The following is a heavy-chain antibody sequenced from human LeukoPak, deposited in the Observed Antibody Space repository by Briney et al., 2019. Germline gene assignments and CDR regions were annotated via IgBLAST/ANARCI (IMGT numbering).Heavy chain of an antibody. D-gene: IGHD2-21*02. V-gene: IGHV4-59*01. Sequence: KTSETLSLTCTVSGDSIRSDYWSWIRQPPGKGLEWFGYIYYTGSTKYNPSLESRVNILLDTPKNQFSLKVTSATAADTAIYYCARVYSGPNCGGDCYWRFDYWGQGILVTVSS. CDR1: GDSIRSDY. CDR3: ARVYSGPNCGGDCYWRFDY. J-gene: IGHJ4*02. CDR2: IYYTGST.